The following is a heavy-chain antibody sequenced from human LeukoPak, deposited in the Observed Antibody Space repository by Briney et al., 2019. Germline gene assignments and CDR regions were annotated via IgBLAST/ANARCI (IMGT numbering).Heavy chain of an antibody. Sequence: SGGSLRLSWTACGFTFGDYAMSWVRQAPGKGLEWVGFIRSKAYGGTTEYAASVKGRFTISRDDSKSIAYLQVNSLKTEDTAVYYCTRDGYYYGSWGQGTLVTVSS. J-gene: IGHJ4*02. CDR3: TRDGYYYGS. CDR2: IRSKAYGGTT. CDR1: GFTFGDYA. V-gene: IGHV3-49*04. D-gene: IGHD6-13*01.